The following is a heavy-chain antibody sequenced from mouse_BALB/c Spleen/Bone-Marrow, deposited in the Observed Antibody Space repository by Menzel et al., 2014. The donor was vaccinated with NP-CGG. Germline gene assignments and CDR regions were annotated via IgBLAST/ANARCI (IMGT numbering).Heavy chain of an antibody. CDR3: ARYRHGNFDY. J-gene: IGHJ2*01. CDR2: IDPANGNT. D-gene: IGHD2-1*01. V-gene: IGHV14-3*02. CDR1: GFNIKDTY. Sequence: EVQLQQSGAELVKPGASVKLSCTASGFNIKDTYIHWVKQRPEQGLEWIGRIDPANGNTKYDPKFQGKATITADTSSNTAYLQPSSLTSEDTAVYYCARYRHGNFDYWGQGTTLTVSS.